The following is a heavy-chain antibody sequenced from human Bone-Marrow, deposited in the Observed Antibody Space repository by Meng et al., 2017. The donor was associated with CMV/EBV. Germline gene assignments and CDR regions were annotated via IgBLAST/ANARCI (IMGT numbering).Heavy chain of an antibody. Sequence: GESLKISCAASGFTFSSYAMHWVRQAPGKGLEWVAVISYDGSNKYYADSVKGRFTISRDNSKNTLYLQMNSLRAEDTAVYYCARGMIGYCSSTSCYHYYYYGMDVWGQGTTVTVSS. CDR1: GFTFSSYA. V-gene: IGHV3-30-3*01. CDR2: ISYDGSNK. D-gene: IGHD2-2*01. CDR3: ARGMIGYCSSTSCYHYYYYGMDV. J-gene: IGHJ6*02.